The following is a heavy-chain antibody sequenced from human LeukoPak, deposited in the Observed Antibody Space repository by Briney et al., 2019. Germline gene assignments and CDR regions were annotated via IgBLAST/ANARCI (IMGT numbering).Heavy chain of an antibody. J-gene: IGHJ4*02. CDR2: INHSGST. CDR3: VRDNSRDGYNYYFDS. V-gene: IGHV4-34*10. CDR1: GGSFSGYY. Sequence: LETLSLTCAVYGGSFSGYYWSWIRQPPGKGLEWIGEINHSGSTNYNPSLKSRITMSVDTSKSQFSLKLSSVTAADTAVYYCVRDNSRDGYNYYFDSWGQGTLVIVSS. D-gene: IGHD5-24*01.